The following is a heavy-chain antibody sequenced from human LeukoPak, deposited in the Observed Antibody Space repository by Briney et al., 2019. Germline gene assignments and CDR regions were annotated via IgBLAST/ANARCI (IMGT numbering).Heavy chain of an antibody. J-gene: IGHJ4*02. D-gene: IGHD3-10*01. CDR3: ARESGAFRGVPSPYYFDY. CDR2: IKQDGSEK. V-gene: IGHV3-7*01. CDR1: GFTFSSYA. Sequence: GRSLRLSCAASGFTFSSYAMHWVRQAPGKGLEWVANIKQDGSEKYYVDSVKGRFTISRDNAKNSLYLQMNTLRVEDTAVYYCARESGAFRGVPSPYYFDYWGQGTLVTVSS.